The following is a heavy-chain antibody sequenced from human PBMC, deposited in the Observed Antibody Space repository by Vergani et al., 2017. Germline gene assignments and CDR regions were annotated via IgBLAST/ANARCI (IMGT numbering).Heavy chain of an antibody. V-gene: IGHV2-5*02. D-gene: IGHD2-2*01. CDR2: IYWDDDK. CDR1: GFSLSTSGVG. J-gene: IGHJ4*02. CDR3: AHNYCSSTNCPPADY. Sequence: QITLKESGPTLVKPTQTLTLTCTFSGFSLSTSGVGVGWIRQPPGKALEWLALIYWDDDKRYSPSLKSRLTITKDTPKNQVVLTMTNMDPVDTATYYCAHNYCSSTNCPPADYWGQGTLVTVSS.